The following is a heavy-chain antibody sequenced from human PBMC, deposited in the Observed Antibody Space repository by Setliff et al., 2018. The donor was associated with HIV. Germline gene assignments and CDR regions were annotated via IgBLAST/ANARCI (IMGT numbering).Heavy chain of an antibody. CDR1: AGSISSGGYY. CDR2: IFYSGHT. Sequence: PSETLSLTCTVSAGSISSGGYYWTWIRQLPGKGLEWIGNIFYSGHTFYNPSLKSRVTISVDTSKNQFSLKLSSVTAADTAVYYCARGIAAAGRWGQGTLVTVSS. D-gene: IGHD6-13*01. J-gene: IGHJ4*02. V-gene: IGHV4-39*07. CDR3: ARGIAAAGR.